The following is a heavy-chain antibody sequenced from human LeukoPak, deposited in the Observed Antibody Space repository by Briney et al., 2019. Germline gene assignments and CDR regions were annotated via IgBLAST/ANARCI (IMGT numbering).Heavy chain of an antibody. V-gene: IGHV3-30*02. CDR3: AKGGDYSNLDY. CDR1: GFTYSTYG. J-gene: IGHJ4*02. Sequence: GGSLRLSCAASGFTYSTYGMHWVRQAPGKGLEWVSFIRYDGTNQYYADSVKGRFTISRDDSKITLYLQMNSLRPEDTAVYYCAKGGDYSNLDYWGQGTLVTVSS. CDR2: IRYDGTNQ. D-gene: IGHD4-11*01.